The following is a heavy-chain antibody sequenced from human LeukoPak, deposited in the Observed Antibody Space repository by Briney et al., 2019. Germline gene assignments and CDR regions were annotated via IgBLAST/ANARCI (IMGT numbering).Heavy chain of an antibody. V-gene: IGHV4-39*07. CDR3: ARRGGSGLFN. CDR2: IYYSGST. D-gene: IGHD6-19*01. Sequence: SETLSLTCTVSGGSISSSSYYWGWIRQPPGKGLEWIGSIYYSGSTYYNPSLKSRVTISVDTSKNQFSLKLSSVTAADTAVYYCARRGGSGLFNWGQGTLVTVSS. J-gene: IGHJ4*02. CDR1: GGSISSSSYY.